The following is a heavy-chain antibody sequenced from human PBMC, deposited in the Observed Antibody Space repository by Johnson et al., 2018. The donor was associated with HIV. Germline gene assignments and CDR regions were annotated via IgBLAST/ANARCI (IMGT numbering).Heavy chain of an antibody. V-gene: IGHV3-NL1*01. J-gene: IGHJ3*02. D-gene: IGHD6-13*01. Sequence: QVQLVESGGGVVQPGRSLRLSCAASGFTFSSYAMHWVRQAPGKGLEWVSVIYGGGSGGSTYYVDSVKGRFTISRDNSKNTLYLQMNSLRAEDTAVYYCARGVYSSSWYGAFDIWGQWTMVTVSS. CDR3: ARGVYSSSWYGAFDI. CDR1: GFTFSSYA. CDR2: IYGGGSGGST.